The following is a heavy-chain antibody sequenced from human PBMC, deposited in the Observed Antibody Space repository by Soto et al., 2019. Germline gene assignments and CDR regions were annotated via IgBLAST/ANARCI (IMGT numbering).Heavy chain of an antibody. CDR3: ARHLDYYGSGSPLIGFYYYGMDV. CDR1: GYSFTSYW. CDR2: IDPSDSYT. Sequence: PGESLKISCKGSGYSFTSYWISWVRQMPGKGLEWMGRIDPSDSYTNYSPSFQGHVTISADKSISTAYLQWGSLKASDTAMYYCARHLDYYGSGSPLIGFYYYGMDVWGQGXTVTVSS. D-gene: IGHD3-10*01. J-gene: IGHJ6*02. V-gene: IGHV5-10-1*01.